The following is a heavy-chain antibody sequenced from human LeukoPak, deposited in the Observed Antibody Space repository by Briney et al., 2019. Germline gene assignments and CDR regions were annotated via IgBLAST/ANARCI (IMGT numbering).Heavy chain of an antibody. Sequence: SGGSLRLSCAASGFTFSSYSMNWVRQAPGKGLEWVSSIGSSSSYIYYADSVKGRFTISRDNAKNSLYLQMNSLRAEDTAVYYCARDRYDSSGYYSSTDYWGQGTLVTVSS. CDR3: ARDRYDSSGYYSSTDY. CDR2: IGSSSSYI. J-gene: IGHJ4*02. V-gene: IGHV3-21*01. CDR1: GFTFSSYS. D-gene: IGHD3-22*01.